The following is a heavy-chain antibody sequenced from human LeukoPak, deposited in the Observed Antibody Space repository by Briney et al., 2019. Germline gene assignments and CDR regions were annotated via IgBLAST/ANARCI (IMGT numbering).Heavy chain of an antibody. CDR1: GFTFSSYA. D-gene: IGHD4-17*01. Sequence: GGSLRLSCAASGFTFSSYAMHWVRQAPGKGLEWVAVISYDGSNKYYADSVKGRFTISRGNSKNTLYLQMNSLRAEDTAVYYCARSGGDYYYYYYMDVWGKGTTVTVSS. J-gene: IGHJ6*03. V-gene: IGHV3-30*01. CDR3: ARSGGDYYYYYYMDV. CDR2: ISYDGSNK.